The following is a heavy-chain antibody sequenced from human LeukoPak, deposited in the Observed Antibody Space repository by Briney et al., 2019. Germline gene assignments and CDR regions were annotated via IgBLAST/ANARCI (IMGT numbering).Heavy chain of an antibody. CDR3: ARDFSGYDSYYYYYMDV. CDR1: GGSFSGYY. Sequence: SETLSLTCAVYGGSFSGYYWSWIRQPPGKGLEWIGSIYHSGSTYYNPSLKSRVTISVDTSKDQFSLKLSSVTAADTAVYYCARDFSGYDSYYYYYMDVWGKGTTVTVSS. J-gene: IGHJ6*03. D-gene: IGHD5-12*01. CDR2: IYHSGST. V-gene: IGHV4-34*01.